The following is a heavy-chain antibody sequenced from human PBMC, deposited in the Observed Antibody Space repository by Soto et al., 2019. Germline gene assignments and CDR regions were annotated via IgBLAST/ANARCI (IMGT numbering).Heavy chain of an antibody. CDR1: GGSISSYY. CDR2: IYTSGST. V-gene: IGHV4-4*07. D-gene: IGHD2-15*01. CDR3: ARAGCSGGSCYLFDY. J-gene: IGHJ4*02. Sequence: SETLSLTCTVSGGSISSYYWSWIRQPAGKGLEWIGRIYTSGSTNYNPSLKSRVTMSVDTSKNQFSLKLSSVTAADTAVYYCARAGCSGGSCYLFDYWGQGTLVTVSS.